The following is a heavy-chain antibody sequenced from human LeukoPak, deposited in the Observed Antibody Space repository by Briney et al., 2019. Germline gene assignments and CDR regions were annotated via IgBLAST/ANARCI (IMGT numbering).Heavy chain of an antibody. CDR2: IKSKILGGTT. CDR1: GFTFSDAS. Sequence: GGSLRLSCGTSGFTFSDASISWVRQAPGKGLEWVGLIKSKILGGTTHYAAPVKGRLTISRDDSKDTLYLQMNSLKPEDTAVYYCTTGNPWGQGTLVTVSS. J-gene: IGHJ5*02. CDR3: TTGNP. V-gene: IGHV3-15*01.